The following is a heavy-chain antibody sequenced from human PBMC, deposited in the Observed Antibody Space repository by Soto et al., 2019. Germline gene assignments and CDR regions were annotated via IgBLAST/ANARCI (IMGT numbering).Heavy chain of an antibody. D-gene: IGHD3-16*02. V-gene: IGHV3-21*01. Sequence: ESGGGLVKPGGSLRLSCAASGFTFSSYSMNWVRQAPGKGLEWVSSISSGSSYIYYADSVKGRFTISRDNAKNSLCLQMNSLRVEDTAVYYCARGYHGNFDFWGQGTLVIVSS. CDR1: GFTFSSYS. J-gene: IGHJ4*02. CDR3: ARGYHGNFDF. CDR2: ISSGSSYI.